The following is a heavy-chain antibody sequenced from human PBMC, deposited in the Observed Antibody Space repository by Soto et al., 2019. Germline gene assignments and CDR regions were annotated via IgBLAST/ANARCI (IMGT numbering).Heavy chain of an antibody. D-gene: IGHD2-8*01. Sequence: ASETLSLTCTVSGASITQYYWNWIRQSPGKGLEWIVSVSSTGSTVYNPSLTSRVTVSLDTSKNQFSLTLNSVTAADTAVYHCARGGGSPSPNQEFDSWGQGTLVTFSS. J-gene: IGHJ4*02. CDR1: GASITQYY. CDR2: VSSTGST. V-gene: IGHV4-59*01. CDR3: ARGGGSPSPNQEFDS.